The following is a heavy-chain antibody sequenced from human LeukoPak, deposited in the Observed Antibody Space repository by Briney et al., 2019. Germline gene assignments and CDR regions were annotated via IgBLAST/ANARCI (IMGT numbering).Heavy chain of an antibody. J-gene: IGHJ4*02. CDR3: ARAVWYYDFWSGYYLYYFDY. V-gene: IGHV3-7*01. CDR2: IKQDGSEK. Sequence: PGGSLRLSCAASGFTFSSYWMSWVRQAPGKGLEWVANIKQDGSEKYYVDSVKGRFTISRDNAKNSLYLQMNSLRAEDTAVYYCARAVWYYDFWSGYYLYYFDYWGQGTLVTVSS. CDR1: GFTFSSYW. D-gene: IGHD3-3*01.